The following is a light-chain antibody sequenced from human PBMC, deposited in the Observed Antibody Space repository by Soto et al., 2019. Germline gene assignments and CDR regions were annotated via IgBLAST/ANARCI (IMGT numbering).Light chain of an antibody. CDR3: QQRKNWPPIT. V-gene: IGKV3D-20*02. CDR1: QSVSSNY. CDR2: GAS. J-gene: IGKJ5*01. Sequence: DIVLTQSPDTLSLSPGERATLSCRASQSVSSNYLAWYQQKPGQAPRLLIYGASTRATGIPDRFSGSGSGTDFTLTISRLEPEDFAVYYCQQRKNWPPITFGQGTRLEIK.